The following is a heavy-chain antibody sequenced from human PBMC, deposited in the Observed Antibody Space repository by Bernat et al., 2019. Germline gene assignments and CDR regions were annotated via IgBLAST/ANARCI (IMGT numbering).Heavy chain of an antibody. CDR1: GYSFTSYW. V-gene: IGHV5-51*01. D-gene: IGHD6-19*01. J-gene: IGHJ2*01. Sequence: EVQLVQSGAEVKKPGESLKISCKGSGYSFTSYWIGWVRQMPGKGLEWMGIIYPGDSDTRYSPSFQGQVTISADKSISTAYLQWSSLKASDTAMYYRARTPFVAVLYWYFDLWGRGTLVTVSS. CDR3: ARTPFVAVLYWYFDL. CDR2: IYPGDSDT.